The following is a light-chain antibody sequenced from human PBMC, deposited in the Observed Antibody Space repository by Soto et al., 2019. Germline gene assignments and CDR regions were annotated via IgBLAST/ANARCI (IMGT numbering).Light chain of an antibody. CDR2: DNN. CDR3: ASWDDRLNGVI. J-gene: IGLJ2*01. Sequence: QSVLTQPPSASGTPGQRVTISCSGSNSNIGSNTVNWYQQLPGTAPKLLIYDNNKRPSGVPGRFSDSKSGTSASLAISGLQSEDEADDYCASWDDRLNGVIFGGGTKLTVL. CDR1: NSNIGSNT. V-gene: IGLV1-44*01.